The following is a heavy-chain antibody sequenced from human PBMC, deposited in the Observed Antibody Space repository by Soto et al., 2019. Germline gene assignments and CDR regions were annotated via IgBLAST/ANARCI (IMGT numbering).Heavy chain of an antibody. V-gene: IGHV3-21*01. CDR2: ISSSSSYI. Sequence: GGSLRLSCAASGFTFSSYSMNWVRQAPGKGLEWVSSISSSSSYIYYADSVKGRFTISRDNAKNSLYLQMNSLRTEDTAVYYCARDTEAGYCSGGSCPFYDFDYWGQGTLVTVSS. D-gene: IGHD2-15*01. J-gene: IGHJ4*02. CDR1: GFTFSSYS. CDR3: ARDTEAGYCSGGSCPFYDFDY.